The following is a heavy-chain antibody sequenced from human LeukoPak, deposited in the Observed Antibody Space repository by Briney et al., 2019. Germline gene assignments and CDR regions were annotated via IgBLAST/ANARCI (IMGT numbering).Heavy chain of an antibody. CDR3: ASLRSRMDV. CDR1: GGSFSGYY. D-gene: IGHD6-13*01. Sequence: SETLSLTCAVYGGSFSGYYWSWIRQPPGKGLEWIGEINHSGSTNYNPSLKSRVTISVDTSKNQFSLKLSSVTAADTAVYYCASLRSRMDVWGKGTTVTVSS. V-gene: IGHV4-34*01. CDR2: INHSGST. J-gene: IGHJ6*03.